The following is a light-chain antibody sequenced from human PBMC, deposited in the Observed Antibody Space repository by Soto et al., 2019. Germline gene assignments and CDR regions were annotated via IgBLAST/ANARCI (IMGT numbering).Light chain of an antibody. CDR3: QNRNNWPPDAT. J-gene: IGKJ2*01. CDR2: GAS. V-gene: IGKV3-11*01. CDR1: QSVGSY. Sequence: EIVLTQSPATVSLSPGDRVTLSCRASQSVGSYLAWYQQKPGQAPRLLIYGASNRATGIPARFSGSGSGTDFTLTISSLEPEDFAVYFCQNRNNWPPDATFGQGTRLEIK.